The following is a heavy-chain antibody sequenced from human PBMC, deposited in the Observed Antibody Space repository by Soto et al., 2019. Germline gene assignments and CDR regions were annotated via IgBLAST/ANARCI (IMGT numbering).Heavy chain of an antibody. CDR3: ARDESYSYGPREFDY. CDR2: IIPILGIA. V-gene: IGHV1-69*08. D-gene: IGHD5-18*01. J-gene: IGHJ4*02. CDR1: GGTFSSYT. Sequence: QVQLVQSGAEVKKPGSSVKVSCKASGGTFSSYTISWVRQAPGQGLEWMGRIIPILGIANYAQKFQGRVTITADKSTSKAYMELSSLRSEDTAVYYCARDESYSYGPREFDYWGQGTLVTVSS.